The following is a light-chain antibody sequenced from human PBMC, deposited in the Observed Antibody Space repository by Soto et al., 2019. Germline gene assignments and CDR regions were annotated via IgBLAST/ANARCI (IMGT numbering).Light chain of an antibody. CDR2: AIS. CDR3: QQYNNWPPIT. V-gene: IGKV3-15*01. CDR1: QLISTN. Sequence: EVVMTQSPATLSVSPGERATLSCRASQLISTNLAWYQQKPGQAPRLLIYAISTRATGIPARFSGSGSGTEFTLTISSLQSEDFAVFYCQQYNNWPPITFGQGTRLEIK. J-gene: IGKJ5*01.